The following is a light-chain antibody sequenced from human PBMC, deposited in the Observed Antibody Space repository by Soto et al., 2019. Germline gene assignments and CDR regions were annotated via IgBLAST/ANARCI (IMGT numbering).Light chain of an antibody. CDR3: QQYGSSPPIT. J-gene: IGKJ5*01. CDR1: QSVSSSY. Sequence: EIVLTQSPGTLSLSPEERATLSCWASQSVSSSYLAWYQQKPGQAPRLLIYGASSRATGIPDRFSGSGSGTDFTLTIRRLEPEDFAVYYCQQYGSSPPITFGQGTRLEIK. CDR2: GAS. V-gene: IGKV3-20*01.